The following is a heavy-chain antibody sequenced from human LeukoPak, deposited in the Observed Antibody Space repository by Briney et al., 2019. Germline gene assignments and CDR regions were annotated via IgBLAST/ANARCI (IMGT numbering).Heavy chain of an antibody. D-gene: IGHD3-22*01. J-gene: IGHJ4*02. CDR3: ARDLGQDYDSSPEGY. V-gene: IGHV1-46*01. CDR2: INPSGGST. CDR1: GYTFTSYY. Sequence: ASVKVSCKASGYTFTSYYMHWVRQAPGRGLEWMGIINPSGGSTSYAQKFQGRVTMTRDTSTSTVYMELSSLRSEDTAVYYCARDLGQDYDSSPEGYWGQGTLVTVSS.